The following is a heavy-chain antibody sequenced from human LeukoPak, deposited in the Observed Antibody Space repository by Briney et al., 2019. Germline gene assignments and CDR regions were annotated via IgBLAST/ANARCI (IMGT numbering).Heavy chain of an antibody. CDR2: IYYSGST. J-gene: IGHJ4*02. D-gene: IGHD6-19*01. V-gene: IGHV4-61*08. CDR1: GGSISSGGYY. CDR3: ARTGLAVAGEYYFDY. Sequence: SETLSLTCTVSGGSISSGGYYWSWIRQPPGKGLEWIGYIYYSGSTNYNPSLKSRVTISVDTSKDQFSLKLSSVTAADTAVYYCARTGLAVAGEYYFDYWGQGTLVTVSS.